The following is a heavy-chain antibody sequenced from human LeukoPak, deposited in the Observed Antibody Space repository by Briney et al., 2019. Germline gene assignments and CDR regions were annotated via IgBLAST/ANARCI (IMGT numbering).Heavy chain of an antibody. CDR2: INPNSCGT. CDR3: ARDRPQYSSSWSIYYYYYGMDV. CDR1: GYTFTGYY. Sequence: GASVKVSCKSSGYTFTGYYMHWVRQAPGQGLEWVGWINPNSCGTNYAQKFQGRVNMTRDTSISTAYMDLSRLRSDDTAVYYCARDRPQYSSSWSIYYYYYGMDVWGQGTTVTVSS. J-gene: IGHJ6*02. D-gene: IGHD6-13*01. V-gene: IGHV1-2*02.